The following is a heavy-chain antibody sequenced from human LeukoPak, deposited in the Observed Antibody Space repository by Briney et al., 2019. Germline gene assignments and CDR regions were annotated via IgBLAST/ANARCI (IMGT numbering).Heavy chain of an antibody. J-gene: IGHJ5*02. CDR1: GFPFRTYW. Sequence: GGSLRLSCEASGFPFRTYWMSWVRQAPGKRPEWVAKIKEDGSQIEYLVSVRGRFTIYRDNAKNSLVLQMKTLRVEDTAVYYCARGSSANWFDPWGQGTLVSVSS. CDR2: IKEDGSQI. V-gene: IGHV3-7*01. D-gene: IGHD6-19*01. CDR3: ARGSSANWFDP.